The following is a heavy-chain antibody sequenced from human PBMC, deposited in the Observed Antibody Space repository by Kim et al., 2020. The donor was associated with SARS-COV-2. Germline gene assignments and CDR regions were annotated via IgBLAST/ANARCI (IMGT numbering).Heavy chain of an antibody. J-gene: IGHJ6*01. D-gene: IGHD3-10*02. V-gene: IGHV3-30*18. Sequence: GGSLRLSCAASGFTFTNCAMHWVRQAPGKGLEWVAVIYSDGGSKYYADSVKGRFTISRDNSENTLYLQMNSLRPEDTAVYYCAKAVVRGVNYYYYVMAV. CDR1: GFTFTNCA. CDR2: IYSDGGSK. CDR3: AKAVVRGVNYYYYVMAV.